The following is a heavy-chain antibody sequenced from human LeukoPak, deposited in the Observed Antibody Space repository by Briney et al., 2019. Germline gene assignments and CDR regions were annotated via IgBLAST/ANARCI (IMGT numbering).Heavy chain of an antibody. CDR3: ARGGDIAAAANDY. CDR2: ISYDGSNK. V-gene: IGHV3-30*01. Sequence: GSLRLSCAASGFTFSSYAMHWVRQAPGKGLEWVAVISYDGSNKYYADSVKGRFTISRDNSKNTLYLQMNSLRAEDTAVYYCARGGDIAAAANDYWGQGTLVTVSS. CDR1: GFTFSSYA. D-gene: IGHD6-13*01. J-gene: IGHJ4*02.